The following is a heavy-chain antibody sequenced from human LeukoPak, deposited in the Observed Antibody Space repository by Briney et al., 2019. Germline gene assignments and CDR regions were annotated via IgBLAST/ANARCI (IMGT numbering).Heavy chain of an antibody. J-gene: IGHJ1*01. CDR2: NCSSGSI. V-gene: IGHV4-61*02. D-gene: IGHD3-10*01. Sequence: TSETLSLTCTVSGGSITSGSYYWSRLPQPGGEGLEWNGRNCSSGSISNYPSRPSRVTISVDTSKNQFSLKLSSVTAADPAVYYRASSGQVLARFGETTPGRTAEYFQHWGQGTLVTVS. CDR3: ASSGQVLARFGETTPGRTAEYFQH. CDR1: GGSITSGSYY.